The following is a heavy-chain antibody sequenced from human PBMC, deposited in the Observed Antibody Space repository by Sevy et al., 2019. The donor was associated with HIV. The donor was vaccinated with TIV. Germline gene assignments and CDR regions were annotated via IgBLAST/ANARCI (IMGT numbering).Heavy chain of an antibody. Sequence: SETLSLTCTVSGGSISAYYWSWLRHPPGKGLEYIGDIYYTGSTYYNPSLKSRVTISVDTSKNQFSLNLRSVTAVDTAVYYCARAPPVRSGDDSLNWLDPWGQGILVTVSS. CDR1: GGSISAYY. CDR3: ARAPPVRSGDDSLNWLDP. D-gene: IGHD5-12*01. CDR2: IYYTGST. V-gene: IGHV4-59*12. J-gene: IGHJ5*02.